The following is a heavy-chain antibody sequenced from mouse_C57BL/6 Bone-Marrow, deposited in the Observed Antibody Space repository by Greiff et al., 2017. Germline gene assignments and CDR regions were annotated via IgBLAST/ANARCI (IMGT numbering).Heavy chain of an antibody. V-gene: IGHV2-6*01. CDR1: GFSLTSYG. J-gene: IGHJ4*01. CDR2: IWGVGST. D-gene: IGHD1-1*01. CDR3: ASSPLYYGSPYYAMDY. Sequence: VKLKESGPGLVAPSQSLSITCTVSGFSLTSYGVDWVRQSPGKGLEWLGVIWGVGSTNYNSALKSRLSISKDNSKSQVFLKMNSLQTDDTAMYYGASSPLYYGSPYYAMDYWGQGTSVTGSS.